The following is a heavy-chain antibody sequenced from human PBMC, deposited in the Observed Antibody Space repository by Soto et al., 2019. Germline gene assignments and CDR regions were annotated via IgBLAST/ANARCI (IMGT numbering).Heavy chain of an antibody. CDR1: GFTFSSYW. Sequence: GGSLRLSCAASGFTFSSYWMSWVRQAPGKGLEWVANIKQDGSNKYYADSVKGRFTISRDNSKNTLYLQMNSLRAEDTAVYYCATGLKAGYDILTGAAFDIWGQGTMVTVSS. CDR3: ATGLKAGYDILTGAAFDI. D-gene: IGHD3-9*01. CDR2: IKQDGSNK. J-gene: IGHJ3*02. V-gene: IGHV3-7*02.